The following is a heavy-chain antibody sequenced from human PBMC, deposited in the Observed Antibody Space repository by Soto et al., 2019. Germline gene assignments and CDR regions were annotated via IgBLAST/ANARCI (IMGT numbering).Heavy chain of an antibody. CDR3: ARDTITMVRGVSFYYYGMDV. Sequence: GGSLRLSCAASGFTFSDYYMSWIRQAPGKGLEWVSYISSSGSTIYYADSVKGRFTISRDNAKNSLYLQMNSLRAEDTAVYYCARDTITMVRGVSFYYYGMDVWGQGTTVTSP. J-gene: IGHJ6*02. CDR2: ISSSGSTI. D-gene: IGHD3-10*01. CDR1: GFTFSDYY. V-gene: IGHV3-11*01.